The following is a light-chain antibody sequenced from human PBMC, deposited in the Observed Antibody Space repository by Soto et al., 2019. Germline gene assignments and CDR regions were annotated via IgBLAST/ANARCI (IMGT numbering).Light chain of an antibody. CDR1: SSDVGGYNY. V-gene: IGLV2-14*01. J-gene: IGLJ1*01. CDR2: DVS. Sequence: QPALTQPASVSGSPGQSITISCTGTSSDVGGYNYVSWYQQYPGKAPKLMIYDVSNRPSGVSNRFSGSKSGNTASLTISGLQAEDEADYYCSSYTSSSPYVFRTGTKVTVL. CDR3: SSYTSSSPYV.